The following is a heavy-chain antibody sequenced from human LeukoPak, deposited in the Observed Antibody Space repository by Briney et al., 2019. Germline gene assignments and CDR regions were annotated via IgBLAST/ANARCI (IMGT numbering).Heavy chain of an antibody. Sequence: GGSLRLSCAASGXTLSRYWVSWVRQAPGKGLEWVANIKQDGSEKYVDSVKGRSTISRDNAKNSVYLQMNSLRAEDTAVCYCARWGPDYWGQGTLVTVSS. J-gene: IGHJ4*02. CDR3: ARWGPDY. CDR2: IKQDGSEK. CDR1: GXTLSRYW. D-gene: IGHD3-16*01. V-gene: IGHV3-7*04.